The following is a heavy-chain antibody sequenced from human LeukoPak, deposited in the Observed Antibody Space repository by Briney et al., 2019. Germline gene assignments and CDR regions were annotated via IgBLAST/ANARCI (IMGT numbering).Heavy chain of an antibody. CDR2: ISDDGSNK. CDR3: ARSAYYYDSRGYHNYYHYGMDV. Sequence: GGSLRLSCAASGFTFSTYGMHWVRQAPGKGLERVAVISDDGSNKYYADSVKGRFTISRDNSKNTLYLQMNSLRAEYTAVYYCARSAYYYDSRGYHNYYHYGMDVWGQGTTVTVSS. J-gene: IGHJ6*02. D-gene: IGHD3-22*01. CDR1: GFTFSTYG. V-gene: IGHV3-30*03.